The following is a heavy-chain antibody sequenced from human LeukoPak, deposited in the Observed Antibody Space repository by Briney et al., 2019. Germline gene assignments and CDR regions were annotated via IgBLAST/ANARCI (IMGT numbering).Heavy chain of an antibody. CDR2: INPNTGDT. V-gene: IGHV1-2*02. CDR3: ARESSSSTWTFHY. D-gene: IGHD6-13*01. Sequence: VSVKVSCKASGYTFTGYYMHWVRQAPGQALEWMGWINPNTGDTNYAQKFQGRVTMTRDTSISTAYMELSRLTSDDTAVYYCARESSSSTWTFHYWGQGTLVTVSS. CDR1: GYTFTGYY. J-gene: IGHJ4*02.